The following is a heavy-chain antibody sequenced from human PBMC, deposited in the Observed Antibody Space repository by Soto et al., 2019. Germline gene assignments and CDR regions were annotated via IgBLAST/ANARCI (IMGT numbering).Heavy chain of an antibody. CDR3: ARDTTYSSGWPFNY. CDR1: GYTFTNYG. V-gene: IGHV1-18*01. D-gene: IGHD6-19*01. CDR2: ISGYNVNT. J-gene: IGHJ4*02. Sequence: QVQLVQSGAEVKKPGASVKVSCKASGYTFTNYGISWVRQAPGQGLEWMGWISGYNVNTNYALKLQGRVNMTTDTSTNTAYMELRSLRSDDTAIYYCARDTTYSSGWPFNYWGQGTLVTVSS.